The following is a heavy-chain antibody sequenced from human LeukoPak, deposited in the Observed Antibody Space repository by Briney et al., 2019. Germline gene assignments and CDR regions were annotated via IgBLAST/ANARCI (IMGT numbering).Heavy chain of an antibody. V-gene: IGHV1-46*01. J-gene: IGHJ4*02. CDR2: INPSGGST. CDR1: GYTFTSYY. D-gene: IGHD3-16*01. CDR3: ARAGTDYGDYLGY. Sequence: ASVKVSCKTSGYTFTSYYMHWVRQAPGQGLEWMGIINPSGGSTSYAQKFQGRVTMTRETSTSTVYMELSSLRSEDTAVYYCARAGTDYGDYLGYWGQGTLVTVSS.